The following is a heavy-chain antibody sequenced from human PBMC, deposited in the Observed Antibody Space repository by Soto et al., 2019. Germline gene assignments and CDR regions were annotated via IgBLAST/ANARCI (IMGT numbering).Heavy chain of an antibody. J-gene: IGHJ4*02. CDR1: GYTFTSYY. V-gene: IGHV1-46*03. Sequence: ASVKVSCKASGYTFTSYYMHWVRQAPGQGLEWMGIINPSGGSTSYAQKFQGRVTMTRDTSTSTVYMELSSLRSEDTAVYYCARVHPIMVRGVTVDYWGQGTLVTVSS. CDR2: INPSGGST. CDR3: ARVHPIMVRGVTVDY. D-gene: IGHD3-10*01.